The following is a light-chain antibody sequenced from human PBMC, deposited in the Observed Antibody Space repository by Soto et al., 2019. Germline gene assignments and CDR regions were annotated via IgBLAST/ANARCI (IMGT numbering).Light chain of an antibody. Sequence: QSVLTQSPSASASPGASVRLTCTLSSVYSSYAIAWHQQQPDKGPRYLMKLNSDGSHSKGDGIPDRFSGSTSGAERYLIISSLQSEDEADYYCQAWVTGMVFGGGTKLTVL. CDR1: SVYSSYA. CDR2: LNSDGSH. CDR3: QAWVTGMV. J-gene: IGLJ3*02. V-gene: IGLV4-69*01.